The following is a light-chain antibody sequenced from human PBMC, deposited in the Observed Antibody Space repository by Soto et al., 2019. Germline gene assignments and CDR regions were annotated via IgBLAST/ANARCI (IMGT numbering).Light chain of an antibody. J-gene: IGKJ3*01. Sequence: EIVLTQSPATVSLSPGERATLSCRASQSVSSYLAWYQQKPGQAPRLLIYDASNRAAGVPARFSGSGSGTDFTLTISSLEPEDFAVYYWQQRSNWFPFTFGPGTKVDIK. CDR1: QSVSSY. CDR3: QQRSNWFPFT. CDR2: DAS. V-gene: IGKV3-11*01.